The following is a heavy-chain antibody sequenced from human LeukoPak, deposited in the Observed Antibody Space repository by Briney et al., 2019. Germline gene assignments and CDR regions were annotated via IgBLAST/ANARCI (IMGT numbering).Heavy chain of an antibody. V-gene: IGHV4-34*01. J-gene: IGHJ4*02. CDR3: AREPHRVLVPGPPDF. D-gene: IGHD1-14*01. CDR1: GGLFSGYY. Sequence: SETLSLTCSVSGGLFSGYYWSWIRQSPGKGLEWIGEINHTGDTNYNPSLQSRVSTSIDTSKRQFSLRLISVTAADTAVYYCAREPHRVLVPGPPDFWGQGILVTVPS. CDR2: INHTGDT.